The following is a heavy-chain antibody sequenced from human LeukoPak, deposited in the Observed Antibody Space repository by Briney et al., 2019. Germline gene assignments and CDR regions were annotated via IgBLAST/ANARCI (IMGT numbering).Heavy chain of an antibody. J-gene: IGHJ6*02. Sequence: GGSLRLSCAASGFTFSSYAMSWVRQAPGKGLEWVSAISGSGGSTYYADSVKGRFTISRDNSKNTLYLQMNSLRAEDTAVYYCARDLVKDTASSRVDYYYYYGMDVWGQGTTVTVSS. V-gene: IGHV3-23*01. CDR3: ARDLVKDTASSRVDYYYYYGMDV. D-gene: IGHD5-18*01. CDR1: GFTFSSYA. CDR2: ISGSGGST.